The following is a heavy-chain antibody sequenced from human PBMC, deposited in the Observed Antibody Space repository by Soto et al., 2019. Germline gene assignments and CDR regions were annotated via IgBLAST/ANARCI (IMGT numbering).Heavy chain of an antibody. J-gene: IGHJ6*02. Sequence: PGGSLRLSCAASGFTFSSYAMSWVRQAPGKGLEWVSAISGSGGSTYYTDSVKGRFTISRDNSKNTLYLQMNSLRAEDTAVYYCAKDLPIAAAGPLYYYYYYGMDVWGQGTTVTVSS. CDR3: AKDLPIAAAGPLYYYYYYGMDV. D-gene: IGHD6-13*01. V-gene: IGHV3-23*01. CDR1: GFTFSSYA. CDR2: ISGSGGST.